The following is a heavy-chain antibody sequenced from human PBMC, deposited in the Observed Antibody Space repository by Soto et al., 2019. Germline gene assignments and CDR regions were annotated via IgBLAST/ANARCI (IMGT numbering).Heavy chain of an antibody. CDR1: GYTFTSYA. D-gene: IGHD3-3*01. CDR2: INAGNGNT. J-gene: IGHJ6*02. Sequence: ASVKVSCKASGYTFTSYAMHWVRQAPGQRLEWMGWINAGNGNTKYSQKFQGRVTITADESTSTAYMELSSLRSEDTAAYYCARERTSITIFGVVSASATYYGMDVWGQGTTVTVSS. CDR3: ARERTSITIFGVVSASATYYGMDV. V-gene: IGHV1-3*01.